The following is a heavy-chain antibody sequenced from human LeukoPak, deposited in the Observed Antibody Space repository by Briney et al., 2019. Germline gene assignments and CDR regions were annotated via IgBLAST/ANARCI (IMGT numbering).Heavy chain of an antibody. CDR1: GFTFNTFG. CDR3: AKDTAVQFLEPAF. Sequence: PGESLRLSCAASGFTFNTFGMHWFRQAPGQGLKWVAAIWFDGSVKHYSDAVKGRFTISRDNSLNTLYLQMNSLRVEDTAIYYCAKDTAVQFLEPAFWGQGTLVTVSS. D-gene: IGHD3-3*01. V-gene: IGHV3-33*06. J-gene: IGHJ4*02. CDR2: IWFDGSVK.